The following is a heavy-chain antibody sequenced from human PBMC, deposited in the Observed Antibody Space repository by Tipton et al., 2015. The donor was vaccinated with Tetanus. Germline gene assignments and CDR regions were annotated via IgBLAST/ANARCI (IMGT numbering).Heavy chain of an antibody. Sequence: SLRLSCEVSGFSFSNYKMNWVRQGPGRGLEWVSSISSTSRYINYAGSVRGRFTISRDNAKNSLFLEMNSLSADDTAVYYCVSGSALDYWGQGTLISVTS. V-gene: IGHV3-21*01. CDR3: VSGSALDY. CDR2: ISSTSRYI. CDR1: GFSFSNYK. D-gene: IGHD6-25*01. J-gene: IGHJ4*02.